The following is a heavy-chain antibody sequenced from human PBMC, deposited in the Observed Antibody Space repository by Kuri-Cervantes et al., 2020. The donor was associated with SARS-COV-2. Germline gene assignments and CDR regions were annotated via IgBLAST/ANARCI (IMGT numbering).Heavy chain of an antibody. D-gene: IGHD2-21*01. CDR3: AKGFGGPPHIVVVIAIRTLPFY. V-gene: IGHV1-18*04. CDR2: ISAYNGNT. J-gene: IGHJ4*02. Sequence: ASVKVSCKASGYTSTSYYMHWVRQAPGQGLEWMGWISAYNGNTNYAQKLQGRVTMTTDTSTSTAYMELRSLRSDDTAVYYCAKGFGGPPHIVVVIAIRTLPFYWGQGTLVTVSS. CDR1: GYTSTSYY.